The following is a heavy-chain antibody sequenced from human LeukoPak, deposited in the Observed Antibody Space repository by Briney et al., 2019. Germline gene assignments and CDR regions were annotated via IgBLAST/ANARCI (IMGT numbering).Heavy chain of an antibody. CDR2: IYYSGNT. V-gene: IGHV4-39*07. J-gene: IGHJ6*02. CDR3: ARDPAITMVRGVIRSGQRYYYGMDV. Sequence: SETLSLTCTVSGGSISSSSYYWDWIRQPPGKGLEWIGSIYYSGNTYYNPSLQRRVTISVDTSKNQLSLKLNSVTAADTAVYYCARDPAITMVRGVIRSGQRYYYGMDVWGQGTTVTVSS. D-gene: IGHD3-10*01. CDR1: GGSISSSSYY.